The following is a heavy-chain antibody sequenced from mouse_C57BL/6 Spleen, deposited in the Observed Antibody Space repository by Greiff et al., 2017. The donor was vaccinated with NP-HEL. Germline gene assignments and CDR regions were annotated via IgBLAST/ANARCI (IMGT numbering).Heavy chain of an antibody. J-gene: IGHJ1*03. V-gene: IGHV3-1*01. Sequence: EVKLQESGPGMVKPSQSLSLTCTVTGYSITSGYDWHWIRHFPGNKLEWMGYISYSGSTNYKPSLKSRISITHDTSKNHFFLKLNSVTTEDTATYYCAREELGRWYFDVWGTGTTVTVSS. CDR3: AREELGRWYFDV. CDR2: ISYSGST. D-gene: IGHD4-1*01. CDR1: GYSITSGYD.